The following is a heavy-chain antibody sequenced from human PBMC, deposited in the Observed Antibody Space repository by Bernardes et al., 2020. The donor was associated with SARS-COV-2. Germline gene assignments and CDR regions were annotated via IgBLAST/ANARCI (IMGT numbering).Heavy chain of an antibody. J-gene: IGHJ6*01. Sequence: GSLRLSCVVSGFSFSSYAFIWVRQAPGKGLEWISSISGSGGDTYYADSVKGRFTVSRDNSRNTLYLQMKSLRVDDTAVYFCAKDRLSDDDYEDNYTYYFGLDVWGQGTTVTVST. CDR3: AKDRLSDDDYEDNYTYYFGLDV. CDR2: ISGSGGDT. V-gene: IGHV3-23*01. CDR1: GFSFSSYA. D-gene: IGHD4-17*01.